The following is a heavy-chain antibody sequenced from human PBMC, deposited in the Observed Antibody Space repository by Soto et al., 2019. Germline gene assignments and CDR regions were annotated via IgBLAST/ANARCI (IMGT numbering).Heavy chain of an antibody. Sequence: EVQLVESGGGLVQPGGSLRLSCAASGFTFSSYWMSWVRQAPGKGLEWVANIKQDGTEKYYVDSVKGRFTISRDNAKNSLYLQMNSLSAEDTAVYYCARSDHWNYSPTPDYYYSGMDVWCQGTTVTVSS. J-gene: IGHJ6*02. D-gene: IGHD1-7*01. CDR3: ARSDHWNYSPTPDYYYSGMDV. CDR2: IKQDGTEK. V-gene: IGHV3-7*03. CDR1: GFTFSSYW.